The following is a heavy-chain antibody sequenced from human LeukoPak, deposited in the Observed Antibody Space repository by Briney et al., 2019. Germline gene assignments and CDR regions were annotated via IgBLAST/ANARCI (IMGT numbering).Heavy chain of an antibody. D-gene: IGHD1-26*01. CDR1: GYSFSNHW. CDR2: IYPSDSDT. Sequence: GESLKISCKASGYSFSNHWIAWVRQMPGKGLEWMGIIYPSDSDTRYSPSFQGQVTISADKSITTAYLQWSSLKASDTAMYYCASPGPGAVGATPPGYWGQGTLVIVSS. V-gene: IGHV5-51*01. J-gene: IGHJ4*02. CDR3: ASPGPGAVGATPPGY.